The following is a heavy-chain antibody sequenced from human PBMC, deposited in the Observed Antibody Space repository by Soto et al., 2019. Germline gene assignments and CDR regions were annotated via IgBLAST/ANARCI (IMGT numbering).Heavy chain of an antibody. D-gene: IGHD3-3*01. CDR2: VFHSGTT. J-gene: IGHJ4*02. V-gene: IGHV4-38-2*02. CDR3: ASDFWTGYPLFDL. Sequence: SETLSLTCSVSGSSISSAYYWGWVRQPPGKGLEWIVSVFHSGTTYYNPSLMSRVTVSLDTSKGQFSLKLSSVTAADTAVYYCASDFWTGYPLFDLWGQGALVTVSS. CDR1: GSSISSAYY.